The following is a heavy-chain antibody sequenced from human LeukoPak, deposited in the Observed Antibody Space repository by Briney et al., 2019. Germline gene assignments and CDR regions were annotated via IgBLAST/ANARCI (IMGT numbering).Heavy chain of an antibody. J-gene: IGHJ4*02. Sequence: GGSLRLSCAASGFTFRSYAMSWVRQVPGKGLEWVSAISGSGGSTYYADSVKGRFTISRDNSKNTLYLQMNGLRAEVTAVYYCAKDLAENYFDYWGQGTLVTVSS. CDR3: AKDLAENYFDY. D-gene: IGHD6-13*01. CDR2: ISGSGGST. V-gene: IGHV3-23*01. CDR1: GFTFRSYA.